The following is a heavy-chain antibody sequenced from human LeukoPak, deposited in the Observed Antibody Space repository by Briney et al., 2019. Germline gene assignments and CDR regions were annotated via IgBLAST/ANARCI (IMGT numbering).Heavy chain of an antibody. CDR1: GGSISSSSYY. D-gene: IGHD4-17*01. J-gene: IGHJ2*01. Sequence: PSETLSLTCTVSGGSISSSSYYWGWIRQPPGKGLEWIGSIYYSGSTYYNPSLKSRVTISVDTSKNQFSLKLSSVTAADTAVYYCARGDFFLDYGDATFGWYFDLWGRGTLVTVSS. V-gene: IGHV4-39*01. CDR3: ARGDFFLDYGDATFGWYFDL. CDR2: IYYSGST.